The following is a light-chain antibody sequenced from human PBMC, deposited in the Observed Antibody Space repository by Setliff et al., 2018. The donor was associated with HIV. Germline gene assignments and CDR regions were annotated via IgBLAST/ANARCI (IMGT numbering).Light chain of an antibody. CDR1: SSNIGAGYD. V-gene: IGLV1-40*01. J-gene: IGLJ3*02. CDR2: GNN. CDR3: QSYDSSLSALV. Sequence: QSVLTQPPSVSGAPGQRVTISCTGGSSNIGAGYDVHWYQQFPGTAPKLLIYGNNNRPSGVPDRFSGSKSGTSTSLAITGLQADDEADFYCQSYDSSLSALVFGGGTKLTVL.